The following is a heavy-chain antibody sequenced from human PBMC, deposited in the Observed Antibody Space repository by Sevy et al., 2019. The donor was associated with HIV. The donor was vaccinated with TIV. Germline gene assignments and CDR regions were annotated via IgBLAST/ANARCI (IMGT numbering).Heavy chain of an antibody. CDR1: GYTFTGYY. V-gene: IGHV1-2*02. J-gene: IGHJ4*02. D-gene: IGHD3-16*01. CDR3: ARVGGTRFGSSHFDY. CDR2: FNPNSGGT. Sequence: ASVKVSCKASGYTFTGYYMHWVRQAPGQGLEWMGWFNPNSGGTNYAQKFQGRVTMTRDTSISTAYMELSRLRSDDTAVYYCARVGGTRFGSSHFDYWGQGTLVTVSS.